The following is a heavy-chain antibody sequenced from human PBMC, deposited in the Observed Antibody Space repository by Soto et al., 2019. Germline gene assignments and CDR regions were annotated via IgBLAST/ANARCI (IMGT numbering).Heavy chain of an antibody. CDR1: GFTFTSSA. J-gene: IGHJ6*03. V-gene: IGHV1-58*02. D-gene: IGHD3-9*01. Sequence: SVKVSCKASGFTFTSSAMQWVRQARGQRLEWIGWIVVGSGNTNYAQKFQERVTITRDMSTSTAYMELSSLRSEDTAVYYCAADQAYYDILTGHPSDYYMDVWGKGTTVTV. CDR2: IVVGSGNT. CDR3: AADQAYYDILTGHPSDYYMDV.